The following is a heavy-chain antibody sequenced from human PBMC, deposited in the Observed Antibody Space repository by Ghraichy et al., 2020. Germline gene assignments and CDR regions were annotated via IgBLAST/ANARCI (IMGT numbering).Heavy chain of an antibody. D-gene: IGHD1-1*01. Sequence: SETLSLTCTVSGGSISSYYWSWIRQPPGNGLEWIGYIYYSGSTNYNPSLKSRVTISVDTSKNQFSLKLSSVTAADTAMYYCARGPRWWNDNWFDPWGQGTLVIVSS. J-gene: IGHJ5*02. V-gene: IGHV4-59*01. CDR2: IYYSGST. CDR3: ARGPRWWNDNWFDP. CDR1: GGSISSYY.